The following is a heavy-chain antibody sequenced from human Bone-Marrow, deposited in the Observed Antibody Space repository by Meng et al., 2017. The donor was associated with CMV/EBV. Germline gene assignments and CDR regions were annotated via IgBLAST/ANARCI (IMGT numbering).Heavy chain of an antibody. D-gene: IGHD3-3*01. J-gene: IGHJ4*02. Sequence: FTLSSHAMSWVRQAPGKGLEWVSGTSGGRGGTYYADSVKGRFTISRDNSKNTLYLQMNSLRAEDTALYYCAREALRGFWSAYYAMDYWGQGALVTVSS. CDR3: AREALRGFWSAYYAMDY. V-gene: IGHV3-23*01. CDR1: FTLSSHA. CDR2: TSGGRGGT.